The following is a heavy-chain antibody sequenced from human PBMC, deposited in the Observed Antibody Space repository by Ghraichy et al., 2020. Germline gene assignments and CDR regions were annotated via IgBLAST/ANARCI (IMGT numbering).Heavy chain of an antibody. J-gene: IGHJ4*02. V-gene: IGHV3-15*01. D-gene: IGHD1-26*01. Sequence: GGSLRLSCAASGFTFNNAWMTWVRQAPGKGLEWVGRIKTKTDGGATDYAAPVKGRFTISRDDSKNTLYLQMNSLETEDTAVYYCTTGLRWDLGIGNYWGQGTLVTVSS. CDR3: TTGLRWDLGIGNY. CDR1: GFTFNNAW. CDR2: IKTKTDGGAT.